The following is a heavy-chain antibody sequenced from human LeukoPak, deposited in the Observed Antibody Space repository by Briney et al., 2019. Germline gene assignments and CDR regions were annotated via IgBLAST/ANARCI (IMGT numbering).Heavy chain of an antibody. CDR2: VTWDGGTT. V-gene: IGHV3-43*01. J-gene: IGHJ4*02. Sequence: GGSLRLSCAASGFTFDDYTMHWVRQAPGKGLEWVSLVTWDGGTTYYADSVKGRFTISRDNSKNSLYLQMNSLRAEDTALYYCAKDMTAVAGDGSLDYWGQGTLVTVSS. CDR1: GFTFDDYT. D-gene: IGHD6-19*01. CDR3: AKDMTAVAGDGSLDY.